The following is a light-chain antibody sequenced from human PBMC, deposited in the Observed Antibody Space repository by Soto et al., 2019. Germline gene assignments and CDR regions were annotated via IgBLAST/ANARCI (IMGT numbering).Light chain of an antibody. V-gene: IGKV1-5*03. J-gene: IGKJ1*01. CDR1: QTINSW. CDR2: KAS. CDR3: QQYNTYPWT. Sequence: DIQMTQSPSTLYASVGDRVTITCRASQTINSWLDWYQQQSGKAPKVLVYKASSLESGVPPMFSGSGSGTELTLTISSLQQDDFASYFCQQYNTYPWTFGQGTNVEI.